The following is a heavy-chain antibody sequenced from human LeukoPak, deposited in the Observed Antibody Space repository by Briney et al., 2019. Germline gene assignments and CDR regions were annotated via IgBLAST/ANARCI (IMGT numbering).Heavy chain of an antibody. D-gene: IGHD2-21*02. Sequence: SETLSLTCTVSGGSISSYYWSWVRQPAGKGLEGIGRIYTRGSTNYNPSLKSRVTMSVDTSKNQFSLKLSSVTAADTAVYYCASIVVVTAADPSDAFDIWGQGTMVTVSS. CDR2: IYTRGST. J-gene: IGHJ3*02. V-gene: IGHV4-4*07. CDR3: ASIVVVTAADPSDAFDI. CDR1: GGSISSYY.